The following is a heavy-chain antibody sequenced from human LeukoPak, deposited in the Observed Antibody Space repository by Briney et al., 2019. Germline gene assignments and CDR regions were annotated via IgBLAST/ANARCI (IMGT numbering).Heavy chain of an antibody. CDR1: GFTFSSYS. CDR3: ASSGGYRFDY. D-gene: IGHD1-26*01. V-gene: IGHV3-48*02. Sequence: PGGSLRLSCAASGFTFSSYSMNWVRQAPGKGLERVSHITASGTAMFYADSVKGRFTISRDNAKNSLYLQMNSLRDEDTAVYYCASSGGYRFDYWGQGTLVTVSS. J-gene: IGHJ4*02. CDR2: ITASGTAM.